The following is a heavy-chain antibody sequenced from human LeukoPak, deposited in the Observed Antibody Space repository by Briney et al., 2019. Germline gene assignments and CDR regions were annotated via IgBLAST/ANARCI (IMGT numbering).Heavy chain of an antibody. D-gene: IGHD3-10*01. CDR2: ISGSGGST. CDR3: AKDAYYYGSGGGAFDI. CDR1: GFTFTNYA. J-gene: IGHJ3*02. Sequence: GGSLRLPCAASGFTFTNYAMSWVRQAPGKGLEWVSGISGSGGSTYYAASVKGRFTISRDNSKNTLFLQMNSLRAEDTAVYYCAKDAYYYGSGGGAFDIWGQGTMVTVSS. V-gene: IGHV3-23*01.